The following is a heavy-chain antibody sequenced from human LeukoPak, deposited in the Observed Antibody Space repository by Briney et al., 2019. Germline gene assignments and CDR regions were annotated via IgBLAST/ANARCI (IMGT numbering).Heavy chain of an antibody. D-gene: IGHD4-23*01. Sequence: PSETLSLTCTVSGGSISSYYWSWIRQPPGKGLEWIGYIYYSGSTNYNPSLKSRVTISVDTSKNQFSLKLSSVTAADTAGDYCARRSGGNNFYYGMDVWGQGTTVTVSS. CDR2: IYYSGST. CDR3: ARRSGGNNFYYGMDV. CDR1: GGSISSYY. J-gene: IGHJ6*02. V-gene: IGHV4-59*08.